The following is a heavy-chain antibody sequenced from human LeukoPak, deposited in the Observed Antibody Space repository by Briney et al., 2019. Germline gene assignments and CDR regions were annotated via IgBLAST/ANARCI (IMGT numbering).Heavy chain of an antibody. Sequence: QPGGSLRLSCVVSGFTFSNYAMSWVRQAPGKGLEWVSVLYSDGNTKYADSVQGRFTISRDNSKNTLYLEMNSLSPDDTAVYYCARGVEPLAANTLAYWGQGTLVTVSS. CDR1: GFTFSNYA. CDR3: ARGVEPLAANTLAY. V-gene: IGHV3-23*03. J-gene: IGHJ4*02. D-gene: IGHD1-14*01. CDR2: LYSDGNT.